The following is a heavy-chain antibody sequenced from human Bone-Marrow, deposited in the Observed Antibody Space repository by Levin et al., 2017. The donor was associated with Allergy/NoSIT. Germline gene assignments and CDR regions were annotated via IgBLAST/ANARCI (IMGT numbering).Heavy chain of an antibody. V-gene: IGHV3-9*01. J-gene: IGHJ4*02. D-gene: IGHD3-22*01. CDR1: GFTFDDYA. Sequence: GGSLRLSCAASGFTFDDYAMYWVRQAPGKGLEWVSGISWDSGSIGYADSVKGRFTISRDNAKNSLYLQMNSLKPEDTALYYCAKGVAGSGYPHFDYWGQGTLVTVSS. CDR3: AKGVAGSGYPHFDY. CDR2: ISWDSGSI.